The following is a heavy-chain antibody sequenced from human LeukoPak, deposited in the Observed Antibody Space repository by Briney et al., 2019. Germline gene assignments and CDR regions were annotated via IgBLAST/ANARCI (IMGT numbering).Heavy chain of an antibody. J-gene: IGHJ4*02. CDR1: GFTFNNYA. CDR2: ISFDGGNK. Sequence: GRSLRLSCAASGFTFNNYAIHWVRQAPGKGLEWVAIISFDGGNKYYADSVKGRFTISRDNSKNTLYLQMNSLRAEDTAVYYCARDGIVGSPLFKFDYWGQGTLVTVSS. D-gene: IGHD1-26*01. CDR3: ARDGIVGSPLFKFDY. V-gene: IGHV3-30-3*01.